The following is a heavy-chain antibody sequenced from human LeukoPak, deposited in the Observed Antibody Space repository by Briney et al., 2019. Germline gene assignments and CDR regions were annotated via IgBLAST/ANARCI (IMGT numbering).Heavy chain of an antibody. J-gene: IGHJ4*02. CDR3: ARRGYCSSTSCSEDLYYFDY. D-gene: IGHD2-2*01. V-gene: IGHV4-59*08. Sequence: PSDTLSLTCTVSGGSISSYYWSWIRQPPGKGLEWIGYIYYSGSTNYNPSLKSRVTISVDTSKNQFSLKLSSVTAADTAVYYCARRGYCSSTSCSEDLYYFDYLGQGTLVTVSS. CDR2: IYYSGST. CDR1: GGSISSYY.